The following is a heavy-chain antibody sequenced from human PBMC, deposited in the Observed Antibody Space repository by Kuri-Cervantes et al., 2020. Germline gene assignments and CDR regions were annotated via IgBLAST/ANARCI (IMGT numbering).Heavy chain of an antibody. CDR3: ARCVYYDYVWGSYRYTGSEYYFDY. J-gene: IGHJ4*02. D-gene: IGHD3-16*02. Sequence: SETLSLTCTVSGGSISSYYWSWIRQPAGKGLEWIGRIYTSGSTNYHPSLKSRVTMSVDTSKNQFSLKLSSVTAADTAVYYCARCVYYDYVWGSYRYTGSEYYFDYWGQGTLVTVSS. CDR1: GGSISSYY. CDR2: IYTSGST. V-gene: IGHV4-4*07.